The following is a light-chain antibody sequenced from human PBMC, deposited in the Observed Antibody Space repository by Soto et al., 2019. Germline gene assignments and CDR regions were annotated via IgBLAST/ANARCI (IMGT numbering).Light chain of an antibody. CDR1: QSVLYSSNNKNY. V-gene: IGKV4-1*01. J-gene: IGKJ2*01. CDR2: WAS. CDR3: QQYYSIPPT. Sequence: DIVMTQSPDSLAVSLGERATINCKSSQSVLYSSNNKNYLAWYQQKPGQPPKLLIYWASTRESGVPDRFSGSGSGTDFALTISSLQAEDVAVYYCQQYYSIPPTFRQGTKLEIK.